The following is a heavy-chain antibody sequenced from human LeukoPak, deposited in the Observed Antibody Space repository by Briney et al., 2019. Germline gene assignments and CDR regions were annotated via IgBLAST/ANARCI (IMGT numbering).Heavy chain of an antibody. V-gene: IGHV3-53*01. D-gene: IGHD3-3*01. CDR3: ARETRSGYYHYFDY. Sequence: QPGGSLRLSCAASGFTVSTNYMTWIRQAPGKGLEWVSAIYRGGSTYYADSVKGRFSISRDNAKNSVYLQMNSLRAEDTAVYYCARETRSGYYHYFDYWGQGTLVTVSS. CDR2: IYRGGST. CDR1: GFTVSTNY. J-gene: IGHJ4*02.